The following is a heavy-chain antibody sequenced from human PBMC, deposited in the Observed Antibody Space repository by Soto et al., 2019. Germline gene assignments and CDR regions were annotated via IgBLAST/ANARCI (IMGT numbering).Heavy chain of an antibody. D-gene: IGHD3-16*01. CDR2: LDQDGSER. CDR3: VCGGNFFVY. CDR1: GFTFSTYW. J-gene: IGHJ4*02. Sequence: EVQLVESGGGLFEPGGSLRLSCAASGFTFSTYWMTWVRRPPGKGLGWVANLDQDGSERYYVDSVRGRFTISRDNAKNSLYLQMNSLRAEDTAVYYCVCGGNFFVYWGQGTLVTVSP. V-gene: IGHV3-7*01.